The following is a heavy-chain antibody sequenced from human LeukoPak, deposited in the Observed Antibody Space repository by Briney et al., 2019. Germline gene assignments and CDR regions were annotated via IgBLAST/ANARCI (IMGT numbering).Heavy chain of an antibody. CDR1: GYIFTSYG. D-gene: IGHD6-19*01. CDR3: AADTKAVAGTVYFQH. J-gene: IGHJ1*01. CDR2: ITAYNGNT. Sequence: ASVKVSCKASGYIFTSYGINWVRQAPGQGLEWMGWITAYNGNTNYAQKLQGRVTMTTDTSTSTAYMELSSLRSEDTAVYYCAADTKAVAGTVYFQHWGQGTLVTVSS. V-gene: IGHV1-18*01.